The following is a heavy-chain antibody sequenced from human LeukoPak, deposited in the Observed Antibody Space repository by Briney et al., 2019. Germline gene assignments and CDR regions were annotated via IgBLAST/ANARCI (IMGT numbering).Heavy chain of an antibody. CDR3: AREFAGSASGAGY. CDR1: GFTFSSHS. D-gene: IGHD1-26*01. Sequence: GESLRLSCAASGFTFSSHSMNWVRQAPGKGLEWVSSMSVSSGLIYYADSVKGRFTISRVNAKSSLYLQMNRLRVEDTAVYYCAREFAGSASGAGYWGQGTLVTVSS. J-gene: IGHJ4*02. CDR2: MSVSSGLI. V-gene: IGHV3-21*01.